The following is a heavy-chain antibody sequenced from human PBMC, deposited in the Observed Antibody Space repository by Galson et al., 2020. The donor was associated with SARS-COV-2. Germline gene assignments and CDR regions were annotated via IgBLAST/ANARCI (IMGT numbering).Heavy chain of an antibody. CDR2: IHYSGST. CDR1: GGSISTHS. CDR3: ARGSGWYLP. J-gene: IGHJ4*02. D-gene: IGHD6-19*01. V-gene: IGHV4-59*11. Sequence: SQTLSLTCTVSGGSISTHSWTWIRQPSGKGLEWIGYIHYSGSTNYNPSLKSRVTISLDASKNQFSLKLTSVTAADTAVYYCARGSGWYLPWGQGTLVTVSS.